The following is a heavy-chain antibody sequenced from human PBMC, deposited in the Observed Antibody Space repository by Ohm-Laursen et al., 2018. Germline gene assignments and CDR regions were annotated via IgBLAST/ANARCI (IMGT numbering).Heavy chain of an antibody. Sequence: TLSLTCAVYGGSFSGYYWSWIRQPPGKGLEWIGEINHSGSTNYNPSLKSRFTISVDTSKNQFSLKLSSVTAADTAVYYCAGSMVRGAHYFDYWGQGTLVTVSS. CDR1: GGSFSGYY. V-gene: IGHV4-34*01. CDR3: AGSMVRGAHYFDY. D-gene: IGHD3-10*01. J-gene: IGHJ4*02. CDR2: INHSGST.